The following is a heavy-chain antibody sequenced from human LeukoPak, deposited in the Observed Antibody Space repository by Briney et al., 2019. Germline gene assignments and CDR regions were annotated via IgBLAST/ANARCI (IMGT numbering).Heavy chain of an antibody. D-gene: IGHD2-15*01. CDR1: TDSRNTYY. CDR3: VRLRWELLAPYFDH. Sequence: SETLSLTCSVSTDSRNTYYWSWIRQSPGKGLEWIGHIYHSGSADYNPSLKSRVTTSIDMSRKEFSLKLTSVTVADTAMYYCVRLRWELLAPYFDHWGQGSLVIVSS. J-gene: IGHJ4*02. CDR2: IYHSGSA. V-gene: IGHV4-59*01.